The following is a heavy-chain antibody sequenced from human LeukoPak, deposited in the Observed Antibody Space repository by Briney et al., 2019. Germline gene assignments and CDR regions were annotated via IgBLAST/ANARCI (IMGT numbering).Heavy chain of an antibody. J-gene: IGHJ6*02. V-gene: IGHV1-18*01. Sequence: ASVKVSCKASGYTFTSYGISWVRQAPGQGLEWMGWISAYNGNTNYAQKLQGRVTMTTDTSTSTAYMELRSLRSDDTAVYYCARGLASRYCSSTSCNGMDVWGQGTTVIVSS. CDR1: GYTFTSYG. CDR2: ISAYNGNT. D-gene: IGHD2-2*01. CDR3: ARGLASRYCSSTSCNGMDV.